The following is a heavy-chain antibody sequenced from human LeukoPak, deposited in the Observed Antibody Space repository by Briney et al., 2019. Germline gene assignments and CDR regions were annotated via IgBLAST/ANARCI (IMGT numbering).Heavy chain of an antibody. CDR3: ARGQGA. V-gene: IGHV3-53*01. CDR1: GLIVSSNY. J-gene: IGHJ5*02. Sequence: GGSLRLSCAASGLIVSSNYMTWVRQAPGKGLEWVSVIYSGGSIYYAASVKGRFTISRDTSKNTLFLQMNSLRADDTAMYYCARGQGAWGQGTLVTVSS. CDR2: IYSGGSI.